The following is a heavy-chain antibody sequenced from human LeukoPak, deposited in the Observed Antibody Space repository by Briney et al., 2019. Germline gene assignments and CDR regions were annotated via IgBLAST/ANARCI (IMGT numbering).Heavy chain of an antibody. CDR1: GYXFTNYW. J-gene: IGHJ4*02. Sequence: GESLKISCNGSGYXFTNYWICWVRQMPGKGLEWMGIIYPGDSDTRYSPSFQGQVTISADKSINTAYLQWGSLKASDSAMYYSARRGYCTSGTCEYFDSWGQGTLVTVSS. CDR3: ARRGYCTSGTCEYFDS. CDR2: IYPGDSDT. D-gene: IGHD2-8*01. V-gene: IGHV5-51*01.